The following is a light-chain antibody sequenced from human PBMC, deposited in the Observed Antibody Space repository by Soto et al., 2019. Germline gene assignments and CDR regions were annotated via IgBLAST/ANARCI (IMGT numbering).Light chain of an antibody. V-gene: IGKV1-5*01. CDR2: DAS. Sequence: DIQMTQSPSTLSASVGDRVTITCRASRTISTWLAWYQQKPGKAPQLMIYDASTLQSGVPSRFSGSGSGTEFTLTINSLQPDDFATYYCQQYNNFYWTFGQGTKVEIK. CDR3: QQYNNFYWT. CDR1: RTISTW. J-gene: IGKJ1*01.